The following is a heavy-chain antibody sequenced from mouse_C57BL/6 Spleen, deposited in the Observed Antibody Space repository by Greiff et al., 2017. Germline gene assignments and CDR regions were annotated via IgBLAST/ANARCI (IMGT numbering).Heavy chain of an antibody. CDR1: GFTFSSYG. V-gene: IGHV5-6*01. J-gene: IGHJ1*03. CDR3: ARHKGSTVVERYFDV. D-gene: IGHD1-1*01. CDR2: ISSGGSYT. Sequence: EVKLVESGGDLVKPGGSLKLSCAASGFTFSSYGMSWVRQTPDKRLEWVATISSGGSYTYYPDSVKGRFTISRDNAKNTLYLQMSSLKSEDTAMYYCARHKGSTVVERYFDVWGTGTTVTVSS.